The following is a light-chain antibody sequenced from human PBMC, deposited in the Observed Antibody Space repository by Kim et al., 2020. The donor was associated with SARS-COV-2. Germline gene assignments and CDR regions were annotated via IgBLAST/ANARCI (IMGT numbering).Light chain of an antibody. CDR1: VLAKKY. CDR2: KDT. Sequence: VSPGQTARVTCSGDVLAKKYARWFQQKPGPAPVLVIYKDTERPSGIPERFSGSSSGTTVTLTISGAQVGDEGDYYCYSYSAAGEPLLGGGTQLTVL. J-gene: IGLJ2*01. CDR3: YSYSAAGEPL. V-gene: IGLV3-27*01.